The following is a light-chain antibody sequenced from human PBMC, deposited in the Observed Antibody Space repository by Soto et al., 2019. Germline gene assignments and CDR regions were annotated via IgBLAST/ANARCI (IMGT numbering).Light chain of an antibody. V-gene: IGKV1-5*01. CDR2: DVS. CDR3: QQYNSYPRT. Sequence: DIPMTQSPSTLSASVGDRVTITCRASQSISTRLAWYQQKPGKATNLLIYDVSSLESGVPSRFSGGGSGTEFTLTISSLQPDDFATYYCQQYNSYPRTLGQGTKLEIK. CDR1: QSISTR. J-gene: IGKJ2*01.